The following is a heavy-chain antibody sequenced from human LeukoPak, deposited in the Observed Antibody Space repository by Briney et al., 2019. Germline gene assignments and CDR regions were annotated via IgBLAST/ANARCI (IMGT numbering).Heavy chain of an antibody. CDR2: ISYDGSNK. D-gene: IGHD3-22*01. Sequence: PGGSLRLSCAASGFTFSSYAMHWVRQAPGKGLEWVAVISYDGSNKYYADSVKGRFTISRDNSKNTLYLQMNSLRAEDTAVCYCARDPDSSGHCLVGLDYWGQGTLVTVSS. CDR3: ARDPDSSGHCLVGLDY. J-gene: IGHJ4*02. V-gene: IGHV3-30-3*01. CDR1: GFTFSSYA.